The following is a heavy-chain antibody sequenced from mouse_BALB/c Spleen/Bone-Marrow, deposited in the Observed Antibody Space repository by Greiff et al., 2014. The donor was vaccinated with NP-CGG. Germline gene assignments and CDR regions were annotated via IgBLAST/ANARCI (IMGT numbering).Heavy chain of an antibody. Sequence: VQLVESGAELAKPGASVKMSCKASGYTFTSYWMHWVKQGPGQGLEWIGYINPSTGYTEYNQKFKVKATLTADKSSSTAYMQLSSLTSEDSAVYYCARPSWFAYWGQGTLVTVSA. V-gene: IGHV1-7*01. J-gene: IGHJ3*01. CDR3: ARPSWFAY. CDR1: GYTFTSYW. CDR2: INPSTGYT.